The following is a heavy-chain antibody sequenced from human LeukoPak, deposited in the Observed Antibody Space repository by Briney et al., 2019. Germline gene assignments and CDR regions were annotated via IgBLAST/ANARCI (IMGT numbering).Heavy chain of an antibody. J-gene: IGHJ4*02. D-gene: IGHD3-9*01. CDR3: ARGLTTQYDWLSY. Sequence: ASVKVSCKASGYTFTSYYIHWVRQAPGQGLEWVGEVDPSGGTTTYAQKFQGRVTMARDMSASTVYMDLNNLTSEDTAIYYCARGLTTQYDWLSYWGQGTLVTVSA. V-gene: IGHV1-46*01. CDR1: GYTFTSYY. CDR2: VDPSGGTT.